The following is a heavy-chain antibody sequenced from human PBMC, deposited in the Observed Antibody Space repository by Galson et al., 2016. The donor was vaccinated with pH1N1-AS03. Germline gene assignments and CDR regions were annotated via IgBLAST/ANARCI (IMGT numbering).Heavy chain of an antibody. CDR2: IYHSGST. V-gene: IGHV4-38-2*01. J-gene: IGHJ3*02. CDR1: GYSISSGYY. CDR3: ARPRRDGYNFDAFDI. D-gene: IGHD5-24*01. Sequence: ETLSLTCAVSGYSISSGYYWGWIRQPPGKGLEWIGSIYHSGSTYYNPPLKSRVTISVDKSKNQFSLKLSSVTAADTAVYYCARPRRDGYNFDAFDIWGQGTMVTVSS.